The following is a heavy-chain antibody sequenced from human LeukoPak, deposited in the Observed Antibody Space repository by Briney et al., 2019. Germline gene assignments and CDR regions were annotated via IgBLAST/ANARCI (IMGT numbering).Heavy chain of an antibody. CDR3: ARIPGDRPDD. J-gene: IGHJ4*02. CDR2: MYFGGRT. Sequence: SETLSLTCTVSGGSISSYYWTWIRQPPGKGLEWIGYMYFGGRTNYNPSLKSRATISIDTSKKQFSLKLQSVTAADTAVYYCARIPGDRPDDWGQGTLVTVS. V-gene: IGHV4-59*01. CDR1: GGSISSYY. D-gene: IGHD7-27*01.